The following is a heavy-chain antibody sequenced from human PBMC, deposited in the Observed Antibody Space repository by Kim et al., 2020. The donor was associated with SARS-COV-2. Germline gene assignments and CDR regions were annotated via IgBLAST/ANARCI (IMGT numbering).Heavy chain of an antibody. CDR2: ISSSSSYI. Sequence: GGSLRLSCAASGFTFSSYSMNWVRQAPGKGLEWVSSISSSSSYIYYADSVKGRFTISRDNAKNSLYLQMNSLRAEDTAVYYCARGDLWVGGSGEDWGQGTLVTVSS. J-gene: IGHJ4*02. CDR1: GFTFSSYS. CDR3: ARGDLWVGGSGED. V-gene: IGHV3-21*01. D-gene: IGHD3-10*01.